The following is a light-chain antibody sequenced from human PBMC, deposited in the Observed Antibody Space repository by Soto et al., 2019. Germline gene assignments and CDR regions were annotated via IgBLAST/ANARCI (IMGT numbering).Light chain of an antibody. J-gene: IGKJ1*01. CDR3: QQYGSLSWT. CDR2: GAS. V-gene: IGKV3-20*01. CDR1: QNVDSNY. Sequence: VWRQSPGSLSLSTGERATLSCRASQNVDSNYLAWYQKKPGQAPRIIIFGASGRATGIPDRFSGSGSGTDFTLTFSRLEPEDFAVYYCQQYGSLSWTFGQGTKVDI.